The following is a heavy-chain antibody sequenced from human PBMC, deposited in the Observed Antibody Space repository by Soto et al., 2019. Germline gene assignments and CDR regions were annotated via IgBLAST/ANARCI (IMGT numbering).Heavy chain of an antibody. CDR2: MLFSGST. Sequence: QVQLQESGPGLVKPSQTLSLTCTVSGDSITSGGYYYSWIRQHPGKGLAFIAYMLFSGSTFYNPSLRCRVPTSVDTSKNQFSLKLTSVTAADTAVYYCVRGGSAGNWFDPWGQGTLVTVSS. V-gene: IGHV4-31*03. CDR1: GDSITSGGYY. CDR3: VRGGSAGNWFDP. D-gene: IGHD6-25*01. J-gene: IGHJ5*02.